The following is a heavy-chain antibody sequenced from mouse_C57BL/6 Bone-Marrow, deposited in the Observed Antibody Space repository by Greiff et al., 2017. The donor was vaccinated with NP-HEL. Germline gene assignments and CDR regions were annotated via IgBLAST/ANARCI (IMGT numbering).Heavy chain of an antibody. CDR1: GFTFSSYA. D-gene: IGHD2-5*01. J-gene: IGHJ2*01. CDR2: ISDGGSYT. V-gene: IGHV5-4*03. Sequence: DVKLVESGGGLVKPGGSLKLSCAASGFTFSSYAMSWVRQTPEKRLEWVATISDGGSYTYYPDNVKGRFTISRDNAKNNLYLQMSNLKSEDTAMYYCARGFYYSNYRTPNYFDYWGQGTTLTVSS. CDR3: ARGFYYSNYRTPNYFDY.